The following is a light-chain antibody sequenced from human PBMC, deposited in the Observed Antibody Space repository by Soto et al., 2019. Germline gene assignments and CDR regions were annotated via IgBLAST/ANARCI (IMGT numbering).Light chain of an antibody. CDR3: CSYAGTYLL. CDR1: RSDVGGYNY. V-gene: IGLV2-11*01. Sequence: QSALTQPRSVSGSPGQSVTISCTGTRSDVGGYNYVSWYKQHPGKAPKLIIYDVTKRPSGVPDRFSGSKSGNTASLTISGLQGEDEADYYCCSYAGTYLLFGGGTKLTVL. CDR2: DVT. J-gene: IGLJ2*01.